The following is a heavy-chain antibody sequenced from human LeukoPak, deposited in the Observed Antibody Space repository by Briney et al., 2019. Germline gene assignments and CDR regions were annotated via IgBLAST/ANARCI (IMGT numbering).Heavy chain of an antibody. Sequence: PGGSLRLSCAASGFTVSSNYMSWVRQAPGKGLEWVSVIYSGGSTYYADSVKGRFTISRDNSKNTLYLQMNSLRAEDTAVYYCARAATTYYYDTSGYYWGQGTLVTVSS. J-gene: IGHJ4*02. CDR2: IYSGGST. CDR3: ARAATTYYYDTSGYY. D-gene: IGHD3-22*01. CDR1: GFTVSSNY. V-gene: IGHV3-53*01.